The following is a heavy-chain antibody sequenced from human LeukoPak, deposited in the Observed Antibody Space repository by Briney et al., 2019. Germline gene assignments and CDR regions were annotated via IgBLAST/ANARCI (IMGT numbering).Heavy chain of an antibody. D-gene: IGHD5-18*01. J-gene: IGHJ4*02. CDR3: ARVVDTAMVLDY. CDR2: IWYDGSNN. V-gene: IGHV3-33*01. Sequence: GRSLRLSCAASGFTFSSYGMHWVRQAPGKGLEWVAVIWYDGSNNYYADSVKGRFTISRDNSKNTLYLQMNSLRAEDTAVYYCARVVDTAMVLDYWGQGTLVTVSS. CDR1: GFTFSSYG.